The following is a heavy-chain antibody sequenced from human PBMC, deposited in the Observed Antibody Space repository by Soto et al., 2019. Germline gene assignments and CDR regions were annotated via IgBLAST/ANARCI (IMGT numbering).Heavy chain of an antibody. Sequence: QVQLVQSGAEVKKPGSSVKVSCNASGGTFSSYAISWVRQAPGQGLEWMGGIIPIFGTANYAQKFQGRVTITADESTSTAYMELSSLRSEDTAVYYCARRPLTGRYYGMDVWGQGTTVTVSS. CDR2: IIPIFGTA. V-gene: IGHV1-69*01. CDR1: GGTFSSYA. J-gene: IGHJ6*02. D-gene: IGHD3-9*01. CDR3: ARRPLTGRYYGMDV.